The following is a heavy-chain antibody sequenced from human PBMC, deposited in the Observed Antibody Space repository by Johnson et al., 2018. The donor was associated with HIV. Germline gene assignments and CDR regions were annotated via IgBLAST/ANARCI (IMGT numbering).Heavy chain of an antibody. V-gene: IGHV3-33*06. Sequence: QMLLVESGGGVVQPGRSLRLSCAASGFTFSTYGMHWVRQAPGKGLEWVAVMWYDGSNKYYADSVKGRFTISRDNSKNTLYLQMNSLRAEDTAVYYCAKDHWVVGSWQAFDIWGKGTIVTVSS. CDR2: MWYDGSNK. D-gene: IGHD6-13*01. CDR3: AKDHWVVGSWQAFDI. CDR1: GFTFSTYG. J-gene: IGHJ3*02.